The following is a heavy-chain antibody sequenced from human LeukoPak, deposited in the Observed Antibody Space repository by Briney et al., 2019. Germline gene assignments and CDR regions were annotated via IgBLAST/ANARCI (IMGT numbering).Heavy chain of an antibody. CDR3: ARDFYDGFALDY. CDR1: GFAFNTYS. J-gene: IGHJ4*02. Sequence: SGGSLRLSCAASGFAFNTYSMNWVRQAPGKGLEWVSFIFSSSTYIYYTDSVKGRFTISRDNARNSLYLQMDNLRAEDTGVYYCARDFYDGFALDYWGQGTLVTVSS. CDR2: IFSSSTYI. V-gene: IGHV3-21*03. D-gene: IGHD2/OR15-2a*01.